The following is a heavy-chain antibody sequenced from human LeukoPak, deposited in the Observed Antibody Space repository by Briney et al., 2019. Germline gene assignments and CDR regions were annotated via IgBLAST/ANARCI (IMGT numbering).Heavy chain of an antibody. Sequence: PGGSLRLSCTDSGFSFSSYAMHWARQSPGKGLGWVAVTSNHGNDGFYADSVKGRFTISRDNSKKTLYLQMDSLRPEDTGVYYCTRDRGAMNDFDYWGQGTLVTVSS. J-gene: IGHJ4*02. CDR3: TRDRGAMNDFDY. D-gene: IGHD2-2*01. CDR2: TSNHGNDG. CDR1: GFSFSSYA. V-gene: IGHV3-30*01.